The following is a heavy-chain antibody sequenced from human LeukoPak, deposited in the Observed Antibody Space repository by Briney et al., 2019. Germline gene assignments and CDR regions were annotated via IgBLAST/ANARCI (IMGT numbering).Heavy chain of an antibody. CDR3: TRVPPGGYSYGYGVY. Sequence: PGGSLRLSCAASGFTFRSYGMNWVRQAPGKGLEWVSSISSSSSSIHYAESVKGRFTISRDNAKNSLYLQMNSLRAEDTALYYCTRVPPGGYSYGYGVYWGQGTLVTVSS. CDR1: GFTFRSYG. D-gene: IGHD5-18*01. V-gene: IGHV3-21*04. CDR2: ISSSSSSI. J-gene: IGHJ4*02.